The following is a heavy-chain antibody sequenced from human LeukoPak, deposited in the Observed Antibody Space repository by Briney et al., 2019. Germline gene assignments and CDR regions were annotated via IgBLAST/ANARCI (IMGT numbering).Heavy chain of an antibody. CDR1: GFTFNTYG. D-gene: IGHD1-26*01. J-gene: IGHJ5*02. Sequence: PGGSLRLSCAASGFTFNTYGMHWVRQAPGKGLEWVAIIWYDGSNENYADSVKGRFTISRDNSKNTLYLQMNSLRAEDTAMYYCVRGSPLGATTNWLDPWGQGTLVTVSP. CDR3: VRGSPLGATTNWLDP. V-gene: IGHV3-33*01. CDR2: IWYDGSNE.